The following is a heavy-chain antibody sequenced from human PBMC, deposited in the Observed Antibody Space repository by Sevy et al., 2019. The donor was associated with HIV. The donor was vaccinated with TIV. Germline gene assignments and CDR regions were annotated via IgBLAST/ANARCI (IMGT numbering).Heavy chain of an antibody. J-gene: IGHJ4*02. CDR2: IYYIGNT. D-gene: IGHD1-26*01. CDR3: AGENAWGRGYS. Sequence: SETLSLTCTVSGGSITSLYWGWIRQPPGKGLEWIANIYYIGNTNYNPSLKSRVTITLNTSMNQFSLGLSSGTAADTAIYCCAGENAWGRGYSWGQGTLVTVSS. V-gene: IGHV4-59*08. CDR1: GGSITSLY.